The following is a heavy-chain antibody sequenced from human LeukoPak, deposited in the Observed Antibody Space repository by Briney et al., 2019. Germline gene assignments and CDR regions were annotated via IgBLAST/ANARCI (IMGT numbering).Heavy chain of an antibody. CDR1: GYSISSGYY. V-gene: IGHV4-38-2*02. CDR2: IYHSGST. Sequence: SETLSLTCTVSGYSISSGYYWGWIRQPPGKGLEWIGSIYHSGSTYYNPSLKSRVTISVDTSKNQFSLKLSSVTAADTAVYYCARDQNSGAGYDYWGQGTLVTASS. J-gene: IGHJ4*02. D-gene: IGHD1-7*01. CDR3: ARDQNSGAGYDY.